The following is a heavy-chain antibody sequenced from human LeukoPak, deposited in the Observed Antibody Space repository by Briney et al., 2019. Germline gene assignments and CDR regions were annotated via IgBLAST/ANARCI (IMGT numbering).Heavy chain of an antibody. Sequence: ASVKVSCKASGYTFTGYYIHWVRQAPGQGLEWMGWINPNSGGTYYAQSFQGRVTMTRDTSISTAYMKLSRLRSDDTAVYYCARAALGVWFGEPLGGPTEYWGQGTLVTVSS. V-gene: IGHV1-2*02. CDR2: INPNSGGT. J-gene: IGHJ4*02. D-gene: IGHD3-10*01. CDR1: GYTFTGYY. CDR3: ARAALGVWFGEPLGGPTEY.